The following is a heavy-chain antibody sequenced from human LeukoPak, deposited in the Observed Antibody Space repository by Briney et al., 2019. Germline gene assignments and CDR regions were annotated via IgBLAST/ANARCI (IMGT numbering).Heavy chain of an antibody. J-gene: IGHJ4*02. V-gene: IGHV3-30-3*01. D-gene: IGHD6-19*01. CDR2: ISYDGSNK. Sequence: PGGSLRLSCAASGFTFSSYAMHWVRQAPGKGLEWVAVISYDGSNKYFADSVKGRFTISRDNSKNTLYLQMNSLRAEDTAVYYCAKDYGDIAVAGAYWGQGAWSPSPQ. CDR3: AKDYGDIAVAGAY. CDR1: GFTFSSYA.